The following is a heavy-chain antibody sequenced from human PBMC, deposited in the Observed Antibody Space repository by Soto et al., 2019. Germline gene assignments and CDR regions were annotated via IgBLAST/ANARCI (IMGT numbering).Heavy chain of an antibody. V-gene: IGHV3-21*01. J-gene: IGHJ6*02. CDR3: ARGQLVPLDYYYGMDV. D-gene: IGHD6-6*01. CDR1: GFTFSSYS. Sequence: PGGSLRLSFAASGFTFSSYSMNWVRQAPGKGLEWVSSISSSSSYIYYADPVKGRFTISRDNAKNSLYLQMNSLRAEDTAVYYCARGQLVPLDYYYGMDVWGQGTTVTVSS. CDR2: ISSSSSYI.